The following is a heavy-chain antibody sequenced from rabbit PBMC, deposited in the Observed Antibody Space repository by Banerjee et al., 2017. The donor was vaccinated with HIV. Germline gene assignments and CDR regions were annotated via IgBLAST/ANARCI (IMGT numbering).Heavy chain of an antibody. Sequence: QEQLEESGGDLVKPGGTLTLTCTVSGFSLSSYAMSWVRQAPGKGLEWIACINTSTGNTVYASWAKGRFTISKTSSTTVTLQMTSLTGADTATYFCARDLAGVTGWNFNLWGQGTLVTVS. CDR1: GFSLSSYA. CDR3: ARDLAGVTGWNFNL. J-gene: IGHJ4*01. CDR2: INTSTGNT. D-gene: IGHD4-1*01. V-gene: IGHV1S45*01.